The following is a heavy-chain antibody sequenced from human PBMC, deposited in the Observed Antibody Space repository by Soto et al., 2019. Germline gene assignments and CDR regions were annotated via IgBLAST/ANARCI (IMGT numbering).Heavy chain of an antibody. J-gene: IGHJ4*02. D-gene: IGHD1-7*01. V-gene: IGHV6-1*01. CDR3: AREGPTMITGTPFDN. CDR2: TYYRSKWYN. CDR1: WDSVSSNSAA. Sequence: SQTLSLTCAISWDSVSSNSAAWNWIRQSPSRGLEWLGRTYYRSKWYNDYAVSVNSRITINPDTSKNKFSLQLNSVTPEDTAVYYCAREGPTMITGTPFDNWGQGTLVTVSS.